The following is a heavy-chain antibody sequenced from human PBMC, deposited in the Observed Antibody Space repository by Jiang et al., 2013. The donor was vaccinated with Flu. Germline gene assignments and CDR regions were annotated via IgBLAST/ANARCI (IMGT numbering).Heavy chain of an antibody. CDR1: GGSISSSSYY. J-gene: IGHJ4*02. Sequence: GGSISSSSYYWGWIRQPPGKGLGWIGSIYYSGSTYYNPSLKSRVTISVDTSKNQFSLKLSSVTAADTAVYCCAREGIAFQGSGWYPIVVDYWGQGTLVTVSS. CDR2: IYYSGST. CDR3: AREGIAFQGSGWYPIVVDY. D-gene: IGHD6-19*01. V-gene: IGHV4-39*02.